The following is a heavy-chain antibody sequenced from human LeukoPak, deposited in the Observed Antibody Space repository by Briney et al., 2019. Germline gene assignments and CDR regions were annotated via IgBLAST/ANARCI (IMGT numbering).Heavy chain of an antibody. CDR2: INTNTGNP. D-gene: IGHD3-9*01. J-gene: IGHJ4*02. Sequence: ASVKVSCKASGYTFTSYAMNWVRQAPGQGLEWMGWINTNTGNPTYAQGFTGRFVFSLDTSASTAYLQISSLKAEDTAVYYCARTHGNYDILTGYYADYWGQGTLVTVSS. V-gene: IGHV7-4-1*02. CDR3: ARTHGNYDILTGYYADY. CDR1: GYTFTSYA.